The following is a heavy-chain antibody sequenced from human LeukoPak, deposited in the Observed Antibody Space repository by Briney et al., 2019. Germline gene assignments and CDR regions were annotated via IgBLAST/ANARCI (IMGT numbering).Heavy chain of an antibody. V-gene: IGHV3-30*02. CDR1: GFTFSSYG. J-gene: IGHJ4*02. CDR3: AKDIDVVPAAMPNFDY. Sequence: GGSLRLSCAASGFTFSSYGMHWVRQAPGKGLEWVAFIRYDGSNKYYADSVKGRFTISRDNSKNTLYLQMNSLRAEDTAVYYCAKDIDVVPAAMPNFDYWGQGTLVTVSS. D-gene: IGHD2-2*01. CDR2: IRYDGSNK.